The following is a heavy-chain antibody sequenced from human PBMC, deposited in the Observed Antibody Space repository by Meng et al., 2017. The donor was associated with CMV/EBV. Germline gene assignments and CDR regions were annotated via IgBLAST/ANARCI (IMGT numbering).Heavy chain of an antibody. D-gene: IGHD3-16*01. V-gene: IGHV4-4*07. CDR2: IQVSGPT. J-gene: IGHJ4*02. CDR1: CASIKDYN. CDR3: AGSRPGGGACDY. Sequence: HVVIEGSGPGLGKASETLSLTCIGSCASIKDYNWDWGRQRAGQGLEWSGLIQVSGPTVSNPSIRRRVTVSLDASKSQYSLTLNSGTAADTATYYCAGSRPGGGACDYWGQGILVTVSS.